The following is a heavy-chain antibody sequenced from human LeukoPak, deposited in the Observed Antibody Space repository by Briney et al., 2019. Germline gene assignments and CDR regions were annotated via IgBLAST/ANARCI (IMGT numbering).Heavy chain of an antibody. J-gene: IGHJ5*02. Sequence: PSETLSLTCAVSGGSISSGGYSWSSIRQPPGKGLEWIGYIYHSGSTYYNPSLKSRVTISVDRSKNQFSLKLSSVTAADTAVYYCARGPEAGSGSYYRGPWGQGTLVTVSS. CDR2: IYHSGST. D-gene: IGHD3-10*01. CDR1: GGSISSGGYS. CDR3: ARGPEAGSGSYYRGP. V-gene: IGHV4-30-2*01.